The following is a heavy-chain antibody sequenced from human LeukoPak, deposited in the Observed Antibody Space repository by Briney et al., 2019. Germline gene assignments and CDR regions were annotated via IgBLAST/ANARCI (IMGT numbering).Heavy chain of an antibody. CDR3: AGLQREDGGNAHLTNAYAT. V-gene: IGHV4-4*09. CDR1: GASISSFY. Sequence: SETLSCTCTGSGASISSFYWSWIRHRPGQGLEGIGYVYTSGSSNCRPSLLSRVTISVDTSKNQFSLKLNSVTAADTAVYYCAGLQREDGGNAHLTNAYATWAQGSLVTLSS. J-gene: IGHJ5*02. CDR2: VYTSGSS. D-gene: IGHD3-16*01.